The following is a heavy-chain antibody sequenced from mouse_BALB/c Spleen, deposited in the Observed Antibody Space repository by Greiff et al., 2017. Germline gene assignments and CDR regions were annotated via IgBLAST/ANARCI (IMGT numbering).Heavy chain of an antibody. CDR3: ASGSSRGYAMDY. CDR1: GYTFTDYA. J-gene: IGHJ4*01. V-gene: IGHV1S137*01. Sequence: VQLVESGAELVRPGVSVKISCKGSGYTFTDYAMHWVKQSHAKSLEWIGVISTYYGDASYNQKFKGKATMTVDKSSSTAYMELARLTSEDSAIYYCASGSSRGYAMDYWGQGTSVTVSS. D-gene: IGHD1-1*01. CDR2: ISTYYGDA.